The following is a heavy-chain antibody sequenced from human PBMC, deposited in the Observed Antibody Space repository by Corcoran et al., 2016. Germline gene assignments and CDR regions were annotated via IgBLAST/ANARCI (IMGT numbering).Heavy chain of an antibody. Sequence: QVQLVQSGAEVKKPGASVKVSCKASGYTFTSYGISWVRQAPGQGLEWMGWISAYNGNTNYAQKLQGRVTMTTDTSTSPAYMELRSLRSDDTAVDYCASDHCDYETGYFDYWGQGTLVTVSS. J-gene: IGHJ4*02. V-gene: IGHV1-18*01. CDR2: ISAYNGNT. D-gene: IGHD4-17*01. CDR3: ASDHCDYETGYFDY. CDR1: GYTFTSYG.